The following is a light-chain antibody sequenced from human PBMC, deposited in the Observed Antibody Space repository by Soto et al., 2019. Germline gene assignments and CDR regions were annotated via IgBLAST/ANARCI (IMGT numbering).Light chain of an antibody. CDR2: DAS. CDR3: QHYNTYSWT. CDR1: QSISSW. Sequence: DIQMTQSPSTLSASVGDAVTITCRASQSISSWLAWYQHKPGKAPKLLIFDASSLETGVPSRFSGSGYGTDFTLPITSLQSDDFATYFCQHYNTYSWTFGQGTKVEIK. V-gene: IGKV1-5*01. J-gene: IGKJ1*01.